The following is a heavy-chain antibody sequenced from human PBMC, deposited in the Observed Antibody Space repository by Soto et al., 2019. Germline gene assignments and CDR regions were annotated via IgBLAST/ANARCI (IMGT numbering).Heavy chain of an antibody. J-gene: IGHJ4*02. D-gene: IGHD2-2*01. CDR3: AKGGCSSTSCLDY. CDR1: GFTFDDYA. Sequence: EVQLVESGGGLVQPGRSLRLSCAASGFTFDDYAMHWVRQAPGKGLEWVSGISWNSGSIGYADSVKGRCTISSDNAKNSLYLQMNSLGAEDTALYYCAKGGCSSTSCLDYWGQGTLVTVAS. V-gene: IGHV3-9*01. CDR2: ISWNSGSI.